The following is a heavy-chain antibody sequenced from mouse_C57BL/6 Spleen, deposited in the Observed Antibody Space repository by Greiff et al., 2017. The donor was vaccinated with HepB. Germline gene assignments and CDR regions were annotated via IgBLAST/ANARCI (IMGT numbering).Heavy chain of an antibody. J-gene: IGHJ2*01. CDR1: GYTFTDYY. D-gene: IGHD2-5*01. Sequence: VQLQQSGAELVRPGASVKLSCKASGYTFTDYYINWVKQRPGQGLEWIARIYPGSGNTYYNEKFKGKATLTAEKSSSTAYMQLSSLTSEDSAVYFCARGNSNQFYFDYWGQGTTLTVSS. CDR3: ARGNSNQFYFDY. V-gene: IGHV1-76*01. CDR2: IYPGSGNT.